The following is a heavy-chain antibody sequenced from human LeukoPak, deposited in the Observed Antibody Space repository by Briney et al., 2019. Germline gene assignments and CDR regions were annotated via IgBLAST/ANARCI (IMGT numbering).Heavy chain of an antibody. CDR3: TTGPIFGVVITGAFDI. D-gene: IGHD3-3*01. Sequence: GGSLRLSRAASGFTFFNAWMCWVRQAPGKGLEWVGRIKSKTDGGTTDYAAPVKGRFTISRDDSKNTLYLQMNSLKTEDTAVYYCTTGPIFGVVITGAFDIWGQGTMVTVSS. CDR2: IKSKTDGGTT. J-gene: IGHJ3*02. V-gene: IGHV3-15*01. CDR1: GFTFFNAW.